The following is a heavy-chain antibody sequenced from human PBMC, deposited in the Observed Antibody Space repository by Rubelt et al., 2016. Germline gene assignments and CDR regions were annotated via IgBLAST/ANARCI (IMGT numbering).Heavy chain of an antibody. D-gene: IGHD6-19*01. Sequence: NRGEWVSAISSSGDSTYYVDSVKGRFTISRDNSKNTLYLQMNSLRAEDTAVYYCARGIAVAGYYYYGMDVWGQGTTVTVSS. J-gene: IGHJ6*02. V-gene: IGHV3-23*01. CDR2: ISSSGDST. CDR3: ARGIAVAGYYYYGMDV.